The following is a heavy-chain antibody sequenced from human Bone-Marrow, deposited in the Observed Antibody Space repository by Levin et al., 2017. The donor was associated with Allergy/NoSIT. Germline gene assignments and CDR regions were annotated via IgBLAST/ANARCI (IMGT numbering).Heavy chain of an antibody. Sequence: GASVKVSCAASGFTFSSYWMSWVRQAPGKGLEWVANIKQDGSEKYYVDSVKGRFTISRDNAKNSLYLQMNSLRAEDTAVYYCARSFLSYGDYLPFDYWGQGTLVTVSS. CDR1: GFTFSSYW. D-gene: IGHD4-17*01. CDR3: ARSFLSYGDYLPFDY. CDR2: IKQDGSEK. V-gene: IGHV3-7*04. J-gene: IGHJ4*02.